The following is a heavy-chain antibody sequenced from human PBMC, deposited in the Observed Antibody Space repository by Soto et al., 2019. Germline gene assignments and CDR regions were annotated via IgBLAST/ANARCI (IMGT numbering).Heavy chain of an antibody. J-gene: IGHJ6*02. CDR3: ARDLWGYCGTDCYPLDV. D-gene: IGHD2-21*02. CDR2: VYYTGST. V-gene: IGHV4-61*01. CDR1: GGSVSSGNYY. Sequence: TSETLSLTCTVSGGSVSSGNYYWSWIRQPPGKGLEWIGYVYYTGSTKYNPSLKSRVTMSIDASKNQFSLRLNSATAADTALYYCARDLWGYCGTDCYPLDVWGQGTTVTVSS.